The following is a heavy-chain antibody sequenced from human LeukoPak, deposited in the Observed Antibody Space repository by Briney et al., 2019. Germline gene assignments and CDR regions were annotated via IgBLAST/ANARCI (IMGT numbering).Heavy chain of an antibody. CDR2: IYHSGST. J-gene: IGHJ5*02. Sequence: SETLSLTCTVSGYSISSGNYWGWIRQPPGKGLEWIGSIYHSGSTYYNPSRKSRVTISVDTSKNQFSLKLSSVTAADTAVYYCAREAYYDSSGYYQGNWFDPWGQGTLVTVSS. V-gene: IGHV4-38-2*02. D-gene: IGHD3-22*01. CDR3: AREAYYDSSGYYQGNWFDP. CDR1: GYSISSGNY.